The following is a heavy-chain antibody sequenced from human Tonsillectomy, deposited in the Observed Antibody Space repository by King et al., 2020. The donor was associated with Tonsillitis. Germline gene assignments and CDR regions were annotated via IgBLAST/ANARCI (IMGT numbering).Heavy chain of an antibody. D-gene: IGHD1-26*01. CDR3: ARTRMGAEIYYFDY. V-gene: IGHV3-48*03. CDR2: IRGGGSTI. J-gene: IGHJ4*02. CDR1: GVSGGRCE. Sequence: GGGSGVSGGRCERRGVRQAPGEGRGGGSDIRGGGSTIVSADAVKGRLTRSRDNAQTSLYLPLNSRSAEDTAVYYCARTRMGAEIYYFDYWGQGTLVTVSS.